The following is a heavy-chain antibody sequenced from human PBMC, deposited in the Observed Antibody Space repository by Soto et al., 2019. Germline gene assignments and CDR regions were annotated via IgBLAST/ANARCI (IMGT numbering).Heavy chain of an antibody. Sequence: GSLRLSCAASGFTFSSYAMSWVRQAPGKGLEWVSAISGSGGSTYYADSVKGRFTISRDNSKNTLYLQMNSLRAEDTAVYYCAKGSGYDPRAYYYYYMDVWGKGTTVTVSS. D-gene: IGHD5-12*01. CDR1: GFTFSSYA. CDR2: ISGSGGST. V-gene: IGHV3-23*01. J-gene: IGHJ6*03. CDR3: AKGSGYDPRAYYYYYMDV.